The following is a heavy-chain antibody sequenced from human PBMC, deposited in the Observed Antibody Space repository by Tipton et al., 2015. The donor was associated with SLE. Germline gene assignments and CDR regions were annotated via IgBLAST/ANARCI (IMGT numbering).Heavy chain of an antibody. CDR2: IYTSGST. Sequence: TLSLTCTVSGGSISSGSYYWSWIRQPAGKGLEWIGRIYTSGSTNYNPSLKSRVTISVDTSKNQFSLKLSSVTAADTAVYYCARMGYAFWTNYADYWGQGTLVTVSS. V-gene: IGHV4-61*02. CDR1: GGSISSGSYY. J-gene: IGHJ4*02. CDR3: ARMGYAFWTNYADY. D-gene: IGHD3-3*01.